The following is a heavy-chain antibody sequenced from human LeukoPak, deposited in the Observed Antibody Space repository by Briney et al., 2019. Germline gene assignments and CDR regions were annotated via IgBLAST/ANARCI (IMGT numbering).Heavy chain of an antibody. D-gene: IGHD3-22*01. Sequence: GGSLRLSCAASGFTVSSNYMSWVRQAPGKGLEWVSVIYSGGSTYYADSVKGRFTISRDNSKNTLYLQMNSLRAEDTAVYYCARGTSYYYDSSGYYGAIDIWGQGTMVTVSS. V-gene: IGHV3-66*01. CDR3: ARGTSYYYDSSGYYGAIDI. CDR2: IYSGGST. J-gene: IGHJ3*02. CDR1: GFTVSSNY.